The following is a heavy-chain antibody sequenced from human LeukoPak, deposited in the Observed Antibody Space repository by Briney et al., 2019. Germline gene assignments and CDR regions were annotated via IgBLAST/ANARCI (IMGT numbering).Heavy chain of an antibody. CDR2: ISGSGGST. CDR1: GFTFSSYA. CDR3: ARVNGYCSSTSCYQGWFDP. Sequence: PGGSLRLSCAASGFTFSSYAMSWVRQAPGKGLEWVSAISGSGGSTYYADSVKGRFTISRDNSKNTLYLQMNSLRAEDTAVHCCARVNGYCSSTSCYQGWFDPWGQGTLVTVSS. V-gene: IGHV3-23*01. J-gene: IGHJ5*02. D-gene: IGHD2-2*03.